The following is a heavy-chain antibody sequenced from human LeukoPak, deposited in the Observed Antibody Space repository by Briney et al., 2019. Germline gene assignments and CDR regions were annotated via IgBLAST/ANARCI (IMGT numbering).Heavy chain of an antibody. Sequence: ASVKVSCKASGYSFTSYAINWVRQAPGQGLEWMGWININTGNPTYAQGFTGRFVFSLDTSVSTAYLQISSLKAEDTAVYYCARVSTGYSSVDYYYYMDVWGKGTTVTISS. V-gene: IGHV7-4-1*02. CDR2: ININTGNP. CDR3: ARVSTGYSSVDYYYYMDV. J-gene: IGHJ6*03. D-gene: IGHD6-19*01. CDR1: GYSFTSYA.